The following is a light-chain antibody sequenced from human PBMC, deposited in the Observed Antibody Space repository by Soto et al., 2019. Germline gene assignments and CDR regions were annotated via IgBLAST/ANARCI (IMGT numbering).Light chain of an antibody. J-gene: IGKJ4*01. CDR2: DAT. V-gene: IGKV3-11*01. Sequence: EIVLTQSPATLSLSPGERATLSCRASQSVTWYLAWYQQKPGQAPRLLIYDATNRATGIPARFSGSGSGTDFTLTISSLEPEDFAVYYWQQRTNWLTFGGGPRGEI. CDR1: QSVTWY. CDR3: QQRTNWLT.